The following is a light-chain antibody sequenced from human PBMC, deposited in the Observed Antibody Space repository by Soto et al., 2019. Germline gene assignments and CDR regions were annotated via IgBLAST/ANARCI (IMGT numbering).Light chain of an antibody. Sequence: QSALTQPASVSVSPGQSITISCTGSSSDVGPYNLVSWYQHHPGKAPKLRISEVVKRPSGVSNRFSGSKSGNTASLTISGFQPEGEADYYGCSYAGSSMFVFGGGTKLTVL. CDR1: SSDVGPYNL. J-gene: IGLJ2*01. V-gene: IGLV2-23*02. CDR2: EVV. CDR3: CSYAGSSMFV.